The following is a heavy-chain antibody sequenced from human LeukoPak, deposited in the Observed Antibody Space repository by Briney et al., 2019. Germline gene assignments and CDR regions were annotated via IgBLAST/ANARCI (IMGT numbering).Heavy chain of an antibody. CDR1: GGSISSGGYY. CDR2: IYYSGST. V-gene: IGHV4-31*03. CDR3: GRGRGKVYGDYGYYFDY. J-gene: IGHJ4*02. D-gene: IGHD4-17*01. Sequence: SETLSLTCTVSGGSISSGGYYWSWIRQHPGKGLEWIGYIYYSGSTYYNPSLKSRVTISVDTSKNQFSLKLSSVTAADTAVYYCGRGRGKVYGDYGYYFDYWGQGTLVTVSS.